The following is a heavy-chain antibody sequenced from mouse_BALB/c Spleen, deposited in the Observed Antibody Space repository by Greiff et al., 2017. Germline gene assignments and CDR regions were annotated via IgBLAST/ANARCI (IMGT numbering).Heavy chain of an antibody. Sequence: EVQLVESGGGLVKPGGSLKLSCAASGFAFSSYDMSWVRQTPEKRLEWVAYISSGGGSTYYPDTVKGRFTISRDNAKNTLYLQMSSLKSEDTAMYYCARQYDYDLNWYFDVWGAGTTVTVSS. CDR3: ARQYDYDLNWYFDV. CDR1: GFAFSSYD. V-gene: IGHV5-12-1*01. D-gene: IGHD2-4*01. CDR2: ISSGGGST. J-gene: IGHJ1*01.